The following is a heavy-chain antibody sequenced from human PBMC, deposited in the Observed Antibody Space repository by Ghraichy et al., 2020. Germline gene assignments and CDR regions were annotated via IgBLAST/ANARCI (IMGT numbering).Heavy chain of an antibody. CDR1: GFTFSSYW. Sequence: SCAASGFTFSSYWMSWVRQAPGKGLEWVANIKQDGSEKYYVDSVKGRFTISRDNAKNSLYLQMNSLRAEDTAVYYCARDYEWSLSHFDYWGQGTLVTVSS. J-gene: IGHJ4*02. CDR2: IKQDGSEK. D-gene: IGHD3-10*01. V-gene: IGHV3-7*01. CDR3: ARDYEWSLSHFDY.